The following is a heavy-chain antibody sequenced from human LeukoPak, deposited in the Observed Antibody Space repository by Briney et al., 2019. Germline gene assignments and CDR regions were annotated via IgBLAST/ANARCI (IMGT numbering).Heavy chain of an antibody. CDR3: ARAYSSYWFKGDY. V-gene: IGHV3-30-3*01. D-gene: IGHD6-13*01. Sequence: GGSPRLSCAASGFTFSSYAMHWVRQAPGKGLEWVAVISYDGSNYFYADSVKGRFTISRDNSKNTLYLQMNSLRAEDTAVYYCARAYSSYWFKGDYWGQGTLVTVSS. J-gene: IGHJ4*02. CDR1: GFTFSSYA. CDR2: ISYDGSNY.